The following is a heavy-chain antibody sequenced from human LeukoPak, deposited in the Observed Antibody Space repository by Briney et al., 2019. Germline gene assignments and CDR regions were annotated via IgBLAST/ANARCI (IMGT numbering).Heavy chain of an antibody. D-gene: IGHD2-2*01. CDR2: IHHSGST. CDR1: GGSISSGGYS. CDR3: ARVRCSSTSCYFDY. V-gene: IGHV4-30-2*01. J-gene: IGHJ4*02. Sequence: SETLSITCAVSGGSISSGGYSWSWIRQPPGKGLEWIGYIHHSGSTYYNPSLKSRVTISVDRSKNQFSLKLSSVTAADTAVYYCARVRCSSTSCYFDYWGQGTLVTVSS.